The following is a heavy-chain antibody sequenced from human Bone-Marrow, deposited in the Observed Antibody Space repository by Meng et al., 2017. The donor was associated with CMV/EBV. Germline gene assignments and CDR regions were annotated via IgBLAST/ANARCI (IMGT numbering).Heavy chain of an antibody. CDR3: AGRYSNREPYYFDY. J-gene: IGHJ4*02. CDR1: GGSISDYY. Sequence: GSLRLSCTVSGGSISDYYWTWIRQPPGKGLEWIGYIFYTGSTNYNPSLKSRVTISVDTSKNQFSLKLNSVTAADTAVYYCAGRYSNREPYYFDYWGQGTLVTVSS. V-gene: IGHV4-59*01. CDR2: IFYTGST. D-gene: IGHD4-11*01.